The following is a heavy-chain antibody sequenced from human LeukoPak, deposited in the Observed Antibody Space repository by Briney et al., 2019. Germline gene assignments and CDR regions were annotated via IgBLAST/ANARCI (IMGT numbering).Heavy chain of an antibody. CDR1: GFTFSSNA. CDR2: ISGSGGST. V-gene: IGHV3-23*01. CDR3: AKVLLAAPYYFMDV. J-gene: IGHJ6*03. Sequence: PGGSLRLSCAASGFTFSSNAMSWVRQAPGKGLEWVSGISGSGGSTYYAASLKGRFTISRDNSKHTLYLQMNSLRAEDRAVYYCAKVLLAAPYYFMDVWGKGTTVTVSS. D-gene: IGHD2-15*01.